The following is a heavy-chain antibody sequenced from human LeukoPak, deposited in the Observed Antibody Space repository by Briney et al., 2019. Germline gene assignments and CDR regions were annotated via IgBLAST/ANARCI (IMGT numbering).Heavy chain of an antibody. CDR1: GGSISSGGYS. CDR2: ILHSGST. CDR3: ARNMVGETTFDY. V-gene: IGHV4-30-2*01. D-gene: IGHD2/OR15-2a*01. Sequence: PSETLSLTCAVSGGSISSGGYSWNWIRQPPGKGLEWIGYILHSGSTDSNPSLKSRVTISVDKSKNHFSLKLSSVTAADTAVYYCARNMVGETTFDYWGQGTLVTVCS. J-gene: IGHJ4*02.